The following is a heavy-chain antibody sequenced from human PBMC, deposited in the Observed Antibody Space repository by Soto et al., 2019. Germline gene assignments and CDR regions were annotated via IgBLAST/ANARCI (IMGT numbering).Heavy chain of an antibody. D-gene: IGHD3-3*01. CDR1: GFTFSSYG. CDR3: ARDGGDYDFWNGYYFDY. J-gene: IGHJ4*02. V-gene: IGHV3-33*01. CDR2: IWYDGSNK. Sequence: QVQLVESGGGVVQPGRSLRLSCAASGFTFSSYGMHWVRQAPGKGLEWVAVIWYDGSNKFYADSVKGRFTISRDNSKNTLYLKMNSLRAEDTAVYYCARDGGDYDFWNGYYFDYWGQGTLVTVSS.